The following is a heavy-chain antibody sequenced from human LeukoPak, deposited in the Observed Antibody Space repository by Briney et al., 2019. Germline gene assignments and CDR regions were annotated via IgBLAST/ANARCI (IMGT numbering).Heavy chain of an antibody. D-gene: IGHD3-3*01. V-gene: IGHV1-69*13. CDR3: ARGEVGWSGYYYYYMDV. J-gene: IGHJ6*03. CDR1: GGTFSSYA. CDR2: IIPIFGTA. Sequence: SVKVSCKASGGTFSSYAISWVRQAPGQGLEWMGGIIPIFGTANYAQKFQGRVTITADESTSTAYMELSSLRSEDTAVYYCARGEVGWSGYYYYYMDVWGKGTTVTVSS.